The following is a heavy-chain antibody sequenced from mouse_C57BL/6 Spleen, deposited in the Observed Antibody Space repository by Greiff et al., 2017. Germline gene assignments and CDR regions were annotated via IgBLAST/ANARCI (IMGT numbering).Heavy chain of an antibody. CDR1: GFTFSDYG. CDR2: ISSGSSTI. V-gene: IGHV5-17*01. D-gene: IGHD1-1*01. J-gene: IGHJ4*01. Sequence: EVQLVESGGGLVKPGGSLKLSCAASGFTFSDYGMHWVRQAPEKGLEWVAYISSGSSTIYSAATVKGRFTISRDHAKNTLFLQMTSLRSEDTAMYYCARRNYGSSYAMDYWGQGTSVTVSS. CDR3: ARRNYGSSYAMDY.